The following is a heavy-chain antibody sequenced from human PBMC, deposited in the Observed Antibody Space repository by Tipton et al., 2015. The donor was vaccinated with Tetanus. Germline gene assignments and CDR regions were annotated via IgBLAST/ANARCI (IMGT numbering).Heavy chain of an antibody. D-gene: IGHD3-10*01. J-gene: IGHJ4*03. V-gene: IGHV5-51*01. CDR1: GHNSRSYW. CDR3: ASWDSRYGSGNYCFKY. CDR2: IYPGDSDA. Sequence: VQLVQSGAEVRKPGQSLKISCKVSGHNSRSYWISWVRQMPGKGLEWMGIIYPGDSDATYSPSFQGQVTISADKSIRTAYLQWSSLKASDTAIYYCASWDSRYGSGNYCFKYWGHGTLVTVSS.